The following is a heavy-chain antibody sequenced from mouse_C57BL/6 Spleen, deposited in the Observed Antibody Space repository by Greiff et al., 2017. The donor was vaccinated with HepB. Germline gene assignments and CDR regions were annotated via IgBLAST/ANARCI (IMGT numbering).Heavy chain of an antibody. CDR1: GFTFSDYG. V-gene: IGHV5-17*01. CDR3: ARSTVVAPFDY. Sequence: DVQLVESGGGLVKPGGSLKLSCAASGFTFSDYGMHWVRQAPEKGLEWVAYISSGSSTIYYADTVKGRFTISRDNAKNTLFLQMTSLRSEDTAMYYCARSTVVAPFDYWGQGTTLTVSS. CDR2: ISSGSSTI. D-gene: IGHD1-1*01. J-gene: IGHJ2*01.